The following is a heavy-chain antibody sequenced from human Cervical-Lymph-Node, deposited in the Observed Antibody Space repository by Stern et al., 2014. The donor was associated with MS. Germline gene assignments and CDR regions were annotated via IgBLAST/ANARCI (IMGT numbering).Heavy chain of an antibody. CDR2: IYYSGST. D-gene: IGHD2-2*01. CDR3: ARWGVVVVPAAIDYYYGMDV. J-gene: IGHJ6*02. CDR1: GGSISSYY. Sequence: VQLEESGPGLVKPSETLSLTCTVSGGSISSYYWSWIRQPPGKGLEWIGYIYYSGSTNYNPSLKSRVTISVDTSKNQFSLKLSSVTAADTAVYYCARWGVVVVPAAIDYYYGMDVWGQGTTVTVSS. V-gene: IGHV4-59*01.